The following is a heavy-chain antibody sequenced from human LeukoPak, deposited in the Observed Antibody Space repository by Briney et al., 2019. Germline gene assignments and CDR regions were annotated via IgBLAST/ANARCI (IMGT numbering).Heavy chain of an antibody. CDR2: IKQDGSEK. D-gene: IGHD2-2*03. Sequence: GGSLRLSCAASGFTFSSYGMHWVRQAPGKGLEWVANIKQDGSEKNCLDSVKGRFTISRDNAQNSLYLQMNSLRVEDTAVYYCTISLDRWGQGTLVTVSS. CDR1: GFTFSSYG. CDR3: TISLDR. V-gene: IGHV3-7*01. J-gene: IGHJ4*02.